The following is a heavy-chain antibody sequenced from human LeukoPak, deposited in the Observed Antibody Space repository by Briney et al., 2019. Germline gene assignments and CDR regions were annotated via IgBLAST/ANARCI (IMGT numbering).Heavy chain of an antibody. CDR3: AREVYYDSSGYYN. CDR2: MNPNSGNT. Sequence: ASVKVSCKASGYTFTSYDINWVRQATGQGLEWMGWMNPNSGNTGYAQKFQGRVTITRNTAIRTDYMELSSLRSEDTAVYYCAREVYYDSSGYYNWGQGTLVTVSS. CDR1: GYTFTSYD. V-gene: IGHV1-8*03. J-gene: IGHJ4*02. D-gene: IGHD3-22*01.